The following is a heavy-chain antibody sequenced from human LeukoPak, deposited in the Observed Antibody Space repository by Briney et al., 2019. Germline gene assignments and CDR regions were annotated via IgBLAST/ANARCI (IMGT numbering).Heavy chain of an antibody. CDR3: ARPLYGGNPPNWYFDL. CDR2: VNSDGKST. D-gene: IGHD4-23*01. J-gene: IGHJ2*01. CDR1: GFPFSSYW. V-gene: IGHV3-74*03. Sequence: PGGSLRLSCAASGFPFSSYWMHWVRQAPGKGLVWVSRVNSDGKSTTYADSVKGRFTISRDNAKDTLYLQMNSLTAEDTAIYYCARPLYGGNPPNWYFDLWGRGTLVTVSS.